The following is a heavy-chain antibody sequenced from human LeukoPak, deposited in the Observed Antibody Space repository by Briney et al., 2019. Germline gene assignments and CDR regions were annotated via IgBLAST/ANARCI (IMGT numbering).Heavy chain of an antibody. V-gene: IGHV3-48*02. CDR1: GFTFSSYG. Sequence: GGSLRLSCAASGFTFSSYGMNWVRQAPGKGLEWVSYISSSSNTIYYAASVKGRFTISRDNAKNSLYLQMNSLSDEDTAVYYCARDRSSGWQGLVDVWGQGTTVTVSS. CDR3: ARDRSSGWQGLVDV. J-gene: IGHJ6*02. CDR2: ISSSSNTI. D-gene: IGHD6-19*01.